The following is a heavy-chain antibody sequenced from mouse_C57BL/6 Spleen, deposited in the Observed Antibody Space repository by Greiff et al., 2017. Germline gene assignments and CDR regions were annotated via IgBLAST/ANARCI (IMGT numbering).Heavy chain of an antibody. CDR3: ARGSSYGGY. D-gene: IGHD1-1*01. V-gene: IGHV1-59*01. J-gene: IGHJ2*01. Sequence: QVQLQQPGAELVRPGTSVKLSCKASGYTFTSYWMHWVKQRPGQGLEWIGVIDPSDSYTNYNQKFKGKATLTVDTSSSTAYMQLSSLTSEDSAVYYCARGSSYGGYWGKGTTLTVSS. CDR2: IDPSDSYT. CDR1: GYTFTSYW.